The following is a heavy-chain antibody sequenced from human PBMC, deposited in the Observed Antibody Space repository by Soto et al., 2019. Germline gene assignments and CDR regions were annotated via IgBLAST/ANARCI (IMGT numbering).Heavy chain of an antibody. CDR1: GGTFSSYA. V-gene: IGHV1-69*01. D-gene: IGHD2-21*02. Sequence: QVQLVQSGAEVKKPGSSVKVSCKASGGTFSSYAISWVRQAPGQGLEWMGGIIPIFGTANYAQKFQGRVTITADESTSTAYMELSSLRSEDTAVYYCARGVYCGGDWYSAIGYYGMDVWGQGTTVTVSS. CDR3: ARGVYCGGDWYSAIGYYGMDV. J-gene: IGHJ6*02. CDR2: IIPIFGTA.